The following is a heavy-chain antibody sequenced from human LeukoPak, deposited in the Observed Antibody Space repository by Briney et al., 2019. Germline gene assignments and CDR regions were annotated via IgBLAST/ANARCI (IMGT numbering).Heavy chain of an antibody. D-gene: IGHD6-19*01. V-gene: IGHV4-34*01. CDR3: ARGRGGYSSGWYANWFDP. Sequence: PSETLSLTCAVYGGSFSGYYWSWIRQPPGKGLEWIGEINHSGSTNYNPSLKSRVTLSVDTSKNQFSLKLSSMTAADTAVYYCARGRGGYSSGWYANWFDPWGQGTLVTVSS. J-gene: IGHJ5*02. CDR1: GGSFSGYY. CDR2: INHSGST.